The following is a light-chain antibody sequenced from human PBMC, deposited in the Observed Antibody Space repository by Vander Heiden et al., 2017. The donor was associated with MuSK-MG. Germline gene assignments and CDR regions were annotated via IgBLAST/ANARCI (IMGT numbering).Light chain of an antibody. CDR2: DAS. CDR1: QDISIC. CDR3: QQYDHLPGT. J-gene: IGKJ3*01. Sequence: DIQMTQSPSSLSASVGDRVTITCQASQDISICLNWYQQKPGKAPKLLIYDASNLETGVPSRFSGSGSGTDFTFTISSLQPEDIATYYCQQYDHLPGTFGPGTXVDI. V-gene: IGKV1-33*01.